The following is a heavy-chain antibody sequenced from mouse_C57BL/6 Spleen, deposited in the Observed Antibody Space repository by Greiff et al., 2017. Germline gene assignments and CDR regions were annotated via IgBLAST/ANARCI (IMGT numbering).Heavy chain of an antibody. CDR3: GRHRSLTTVVADWYFDV. CDR1: GFSFNTYA. V-gene: IGHV10-1*01. Sequence: EVQGVESGGGLVQPKGSLKLSCAASGFSFNTYAMNWVRQAPGKGLEWVARIRSKSNNYATYYADSVKDRFTISRDDSESMLYLQMNNLKTEDTAMYYCGRHRSLTTVVADWYFDVWGTGTTVTVSS. J-gene: IGHJ1*03. CDR2: IRSKSNNYAT. D-gene: IGHD1-1*01.